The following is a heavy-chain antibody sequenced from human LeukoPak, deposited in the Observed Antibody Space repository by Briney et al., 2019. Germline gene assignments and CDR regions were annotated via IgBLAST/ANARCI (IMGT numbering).Heavy chain of an antibody. CDR3: AHREGYDSSGYHPYFDY. V-gene: IGHV2-5*01. Sequence: SGPTLVKPPQTLTLTCTFSGFSLSTSGVGVGWIRQPPGKALEWLSLIYWNDDKRYSPSLKSRLTITKDTSKNQVVLTMTNMDPVDTATYYCAHREGYDSSGYHPYFDYWGQGTLVTVSS. CDR1: GFSLSTSGVG. CDR2: IYWNDDK. J-gene: IGHJ4*02. D-gene: IGHD3-22*01.